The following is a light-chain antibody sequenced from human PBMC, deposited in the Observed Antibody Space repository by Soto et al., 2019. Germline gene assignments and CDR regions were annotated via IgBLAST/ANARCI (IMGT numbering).Light chain of an antibody. CDR3: QVWDSSTAVV. CDR2: RDD. V-gene: IGLV3-9*01. CDR1: NIGSKN. J-gene: IGLJ2*01. Sequence: SYELTQPLSVSVALGQTARITCKGNNIGSKNVHWYQQKPGQAPVLVISRDDNRPSGIPERFSGSNSGNTATLTISRAQVGDEADYYCQVWDSSTAVVFGGGTKLTVL.